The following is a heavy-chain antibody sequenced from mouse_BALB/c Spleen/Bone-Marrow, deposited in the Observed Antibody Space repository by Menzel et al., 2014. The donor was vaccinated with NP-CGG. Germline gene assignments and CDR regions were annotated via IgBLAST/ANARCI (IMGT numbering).Heavy chain of an antibody. V-gene: IGHV14-3*02. CDR2: IDPANGNT. CDR3: AEITTAAYYVMDY. J-gene: IGHJ4*01. D-gene: IGHD1-2*01. CDR1: GFNIXDTY. Sequence: VQLQQSGAELVKPGASVKLSCTASGFNIXDTYIHWVKQRPEQGLEWIGGIDPANGNTKYDPKFQGKATITADTSSNTAYLQLSSLTSEDTAVYYCAEITTAAYYVMDYWGQGTSVTVSS.